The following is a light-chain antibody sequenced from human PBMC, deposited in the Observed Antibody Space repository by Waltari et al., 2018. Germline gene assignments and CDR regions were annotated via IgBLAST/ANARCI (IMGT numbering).Light chain of an antibody. J-gene: IGKJ4*01. Sequence: DIVMIQSPDSLAVSLGERATISCKSSQTVLLSANNKNYLAWYQQKPGQPPKLLFHWASVRESGVPDRFSGSGSGTDFTLTISSLQAEDVAVYYCQQYYTPPALTFGGGTRVEIK. CDR3: QQYYTPPALT. CDR1: QTVLLSANNKNY. V-gene: IGKV4-1*01. CDR2: WAS.